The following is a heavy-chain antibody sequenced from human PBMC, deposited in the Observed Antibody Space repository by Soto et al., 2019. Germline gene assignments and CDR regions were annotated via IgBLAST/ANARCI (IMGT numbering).Heavy chain of an antibody. J-gene: IGHJ4*02. CDR3: EACTSIAASL. V-gene: IGHV1-2*02. CDR2: INPNSGCT. D-gene: IGHD6-13*01. Sequence: ASVKVSCKASGYTFTGYFIHWVRQAPGQGLEWMGCINPNSGCTNYAQRFQGRVTMTRDTSISTAYMELSGLRSDDTAVYYCEACTSIAASLWGQGTLVIVSS. CDR1: GYTFTGYF.